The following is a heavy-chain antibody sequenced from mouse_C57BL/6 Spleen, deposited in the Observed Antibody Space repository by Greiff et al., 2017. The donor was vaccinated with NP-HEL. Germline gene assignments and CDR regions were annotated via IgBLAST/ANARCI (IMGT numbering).Heavy chain of an antibody. CDR2: IHPNSGST. V-gene: IGHV1-64*01. D-gene: IGHD2-3*01. Sequence: QVQLQQSGAELVKPGASVKLSCKASGYTFTSYWMHWVKQRPGQGLEWIGMIHPNSGSTNYNEKFKSKATLTVDKSSSTAYMQLSSLTSEDSAVYYCARKVTTYYYAMDYWGQGTSVTVSS. CDR1: GYTFTSYW. CDR3: ARKVTTYYYAMDY. J-gene: IGHJ4*01.